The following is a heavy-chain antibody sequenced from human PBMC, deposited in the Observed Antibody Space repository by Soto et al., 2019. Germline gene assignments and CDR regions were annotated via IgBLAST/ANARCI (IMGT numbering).Heavy chain of an antibody. CDR1: GFTFSSYS. CDR3: ARDRQGYDFWSGSPIDY. J-gene: IGHJ4*02. CDR2: ISSSSSYI. D-gene: IGHD3-3*01. Sequence: GGSLRLSCAASGFTFSSYSMNWVRQAPGKGLEWVSSISSSSSYIYYADSVKGRFTISRDNAKNSLYLQMNSLRAEDTAVYYCARDRQGYDFWSGSPIDYWGQGTLVTVSS. V-gene: IGHV3-21*01.